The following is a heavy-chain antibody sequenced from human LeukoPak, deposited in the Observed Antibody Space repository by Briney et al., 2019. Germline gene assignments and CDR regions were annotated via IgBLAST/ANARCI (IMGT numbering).Heavy chain of an antibody. CDR2: IYHSGSA. CDR1: GYSISSGYY. Sequence: SETLSLTCTVSGYSISSGYYWGWIRQPPGKGLEWIGNIYHSGSAYYNPSLKSRVTISVDTPKNQFSLKLTSVTAADTAVYYCARANQAAFDIWGQGTMVTVSS. CDR3: ARANQAAFDI. J-gene: IGHJ3*02. D-gene: IGHD2-8*01. V-gene: IGHV4-38-2*02.